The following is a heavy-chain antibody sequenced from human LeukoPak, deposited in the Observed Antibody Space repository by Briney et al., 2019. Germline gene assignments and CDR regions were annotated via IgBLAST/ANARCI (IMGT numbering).Heavy chain of an antibody. CDR2: ISSNGGST. V-gene: IGHV3-64*01. CDR3: ARVRGSYRIDY. CDR1: GFTFSSYA. J-gene: IGHJ4*02. Sequence: GGSLRLSCAASGFTFSSYAMSWVRQAPGKGLEYVSAISSNGGSTYYANSVKGRFTISRDNSKNTLYLQMGSLRAEDMAVYYCARVRGSYRIDYWGQGTLVTVSS. D-gene: IGHD1-26*01.